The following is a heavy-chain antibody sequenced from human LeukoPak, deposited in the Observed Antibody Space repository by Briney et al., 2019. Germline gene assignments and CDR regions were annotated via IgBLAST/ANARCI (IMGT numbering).Heavy chain of an antibody. J-gene: IGHJ4*01. CDR3: ARLYYYDGSGYSIPDFDY. D-gene: IGHD3-22*01. CDR2: SYYNRST. Sequence: PSESLSLIRSVTGGSISSSSYYWRWVRQPPGKGPERLGSSYYNRSTYYNQSLKTRVTITVDTPKNQLSMKMSSVSAGDTAAYDCARLYYYDGSGYSIPDFDYWGHGTLVTVSS. CDR1: GGSISSSSYY. V-gene: IGHV4-39*07.